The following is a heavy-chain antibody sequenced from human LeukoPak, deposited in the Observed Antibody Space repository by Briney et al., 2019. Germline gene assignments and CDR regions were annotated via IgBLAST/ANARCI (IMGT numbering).Heavy chain of an antibody. CDR2: ISSSSSTI. CDR3: ARDEETYYDILTGSASFEY. J-gene: IGHJ4*02. CDR1: GFTFSSYS. V-gene: IGHV3-48*01. Sequence: PGGSLRLSCAASGFTFSSYSMNWVRQAPGRGLEWVSYISSSSSTIYYADSVKGRITISRDNAKNSLYLQMNSLRAEDTAVYYCARDEETYYDILTGSASFEYWGQGTLVTVSS. D-gene: IGHD3-9*01.